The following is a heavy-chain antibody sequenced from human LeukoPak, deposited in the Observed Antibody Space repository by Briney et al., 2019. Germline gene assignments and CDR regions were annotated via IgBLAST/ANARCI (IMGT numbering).Heavy chain of an antibody. CDR3: ARTPLDGYSDY. CDR2: IIPILGIA. J-gene: IGHJ4*02. D-gene: IGHD5-24*01. CDR1: GGTFSSYA. V-gene: IGHV1-69*04. Sequence: SVKVSCKASGGTFSSYAISWVRQAPGQGLEWMGRIIPILGIANYAQKFQGRVTTTADKSTSTAYMELSSLRSEDTAVYYCARTPLDGYSDYWGQGTLVTVSS.